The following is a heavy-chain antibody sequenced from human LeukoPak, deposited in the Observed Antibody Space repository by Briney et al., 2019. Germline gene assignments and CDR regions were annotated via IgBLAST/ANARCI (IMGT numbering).Heavy chain of an antibody. Sequence: GGSLRLSCAASGFTFSSYSMNWVRQAPGKGLEWVSYISSSSSTIYYADSVKGRFTISRDNAKNSLYLQMNSLRAEDTALYYCAKGDYYDSSGAPFDYWGQGTLVTVSS. CDR2: ISSSSSTI. J-gene: IGHJ4*02. V-gene: IGHV3-48*01. D-gene: IGHD3-22*01. CDR3: AKGDYYDSSGAPFDY. CDR1: GFTFSSYS.